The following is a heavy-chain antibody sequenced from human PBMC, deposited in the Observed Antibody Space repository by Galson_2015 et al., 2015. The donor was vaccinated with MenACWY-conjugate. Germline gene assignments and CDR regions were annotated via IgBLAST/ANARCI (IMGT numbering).Heavy chain of an antibody. D-gene: IGHD4-17*01. CDR3: AKGGDGDYGRPLDC. Sequence: SLRLSCAASAFTFSSYSMNWVRQAPGKGLEWVSSISGSGDNTYYTDSVKGRFTISRDNSKNALYLQMNTLRAEDTAMYYCAKGGDGDYGRPLDCWGQGTVVTVSS. CDR2: ISGSGDNT. J-gene: IGHJ4*02. CDR1: AFTFSSYS. V-gene: IGHV3-23*01.